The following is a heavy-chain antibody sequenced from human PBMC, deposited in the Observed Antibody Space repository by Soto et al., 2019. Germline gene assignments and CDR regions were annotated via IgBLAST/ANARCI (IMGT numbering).Heavy chain of an antibody. D-gene: IGHD5-12*01. CDR2: ISSSSSYI. CDR3: ARDLRLEYSGYNYYYGMDV. Sequence: EVQLVESGGGLVKPGGSLRLSCAASGFTFSSYSMNWVRQAPGKGLEWVSSISSSSSYIYYADSVKGRFTISRDNAMNSLYLQMNSLRVEDTAVYYCARDLRLEYSGYNYYYGMDVWGQGTTVTVSS. J-gene: IGHJ6*02. V-gene: IGHV3-21*01. CDR1: GFTFSSYS.